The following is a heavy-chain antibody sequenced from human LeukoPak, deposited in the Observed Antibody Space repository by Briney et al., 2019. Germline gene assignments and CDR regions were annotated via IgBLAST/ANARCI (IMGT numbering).Heavy chain of an antibody. CDR2: INPNSGGT. Sequence: GASVKVSCKASGYTFTGYYMHWVRQAPGQGVEWMGWINPNSGGTNYAQKFQGRVTMTRDTSISTAYMELSRLRSDDTAVYYCARVITIFGVVPLGPNWFDPWGQGTLVTVSS. J-gene: IGHJ5*02. CDR1: GYTFTGYY. CDR3: ARVITIFGVVPLGPNWFDP. D-gene: IGHD3-3*01. V-gene: IGHV1-2*02.